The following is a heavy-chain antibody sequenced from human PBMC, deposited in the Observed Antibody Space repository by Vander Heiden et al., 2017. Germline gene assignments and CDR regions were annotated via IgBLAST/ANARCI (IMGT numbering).Heavy chain of an antibody. V-gene: IGHV3-7*01. J-gene: IGHJ5*02. CDR1: GFTFRSYW. CDR2: IKQDRSEK. CDR3: ARENYDFWSSFDP. D-gene: IGHD3-3*01. Sequence: EVQLVESGGGLVQAGGSLRVACAASGFTFRSYWMRWVRQAPGKGLEWVANIKQDRSEKFYVDSVKGRFTISRDNAKNSVYLQMNSLRAEDTAVYYWARENYDFWSSFDPWGQGTLVTVSS.